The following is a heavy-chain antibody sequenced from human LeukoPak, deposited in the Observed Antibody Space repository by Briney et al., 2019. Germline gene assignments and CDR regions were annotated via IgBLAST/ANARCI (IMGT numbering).Heavy chain of an antibody. V-gene: IGHV3-7*01. CDR2: IQQHGSET. J-gene: IGHJ1*01. CDR3: ATYSSSNGREFQY. D-gene: IGHD2-2*01. CDR1: GFTFSNYW. Sequence: GGSLRLSCEGSGFTFSNYWMSWVRQAPGKGLEWVANIQQHGSETYYGDSVKGRFTISRDNAKNSLYLQMNSLRAEDTAVYYCATYSSSNGREFQYWGQGTLVTVSS.